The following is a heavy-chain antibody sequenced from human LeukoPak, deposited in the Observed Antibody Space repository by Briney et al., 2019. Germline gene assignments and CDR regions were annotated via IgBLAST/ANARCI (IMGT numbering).Heavy chain of an antibody. J-gene: IGHJ3*02. V-gene: IGHV3-74*01. CDR1: GFTFSNYW. D-gene: IGHD2-15*01. CDR2: ISTDGKST. Sequence: GGSLRPSCVASGFTFSNYWMLWVRQAPGKGLMWVSLISTDGKSTRYADSVKGRFTISRDNAKNSLYLQMNSLRAEDTALYYCAKGVMLGCSGGSCYPGAFDIWGQGTMVTVSS. CDR3: AKGVMLGCSGGSCYPGAFDI.